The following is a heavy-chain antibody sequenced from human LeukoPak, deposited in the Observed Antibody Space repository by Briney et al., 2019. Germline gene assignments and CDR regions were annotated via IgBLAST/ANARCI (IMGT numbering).Heavy chain of an antibody. CDR2: ISYDGSNK. CDR1: GFTFSSYA. CDR3: ARNDYGDYIAYYGMDV. V-gene: IGHV3-30-3*01. D-gene: IGHD4-17*01. J-gene: IGHJ6*02. Sequence: GRSLRLSCAASGFTFSSYAMHWVRQAPGKGLEWVAVISYDGSNKYYAASVKGRFTISRDNSKNTLYLQMNSLRAEDTAVYYCARNDYGDYIAYYGMDVWGQGTTVTVSS.